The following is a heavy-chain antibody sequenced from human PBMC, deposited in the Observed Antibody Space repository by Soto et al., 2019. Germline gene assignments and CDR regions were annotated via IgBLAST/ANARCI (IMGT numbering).Heavy chain of an antibody. J-gene: IGHJ5*02. Sequence: GGSLRLSCAASGFIFNTYAMNWVRQAPGKGLEWVSSINDGGGATYYADSVRGRFTFSRDNSKNTLYLQMNSLRADDTAVYYCVKGGKYVWDRFDPWGQGTLVTVSS. V-gene: IGHV3-23*01. CDR1: GFIFNTYA. D-gene: IGHD3-16*01. CDR3: VKGGKYVWDRFDP. CDR2: INDGGGAT.